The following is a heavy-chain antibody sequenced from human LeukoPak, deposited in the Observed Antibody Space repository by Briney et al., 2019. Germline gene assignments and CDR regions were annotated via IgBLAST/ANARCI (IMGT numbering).Heavy chain of an antibody. J-gene: IGHJ4*02. CDR1: GFTISSSW. CDR3: AKWRTGDSYGYEY. D-gene: IGHD5-18*01. Sequence: GGSLRLSCAASGFTISSSWMSWVRQAPGKGLEWVANIKKDGSEKYYVDSVKGRFTISRDNAQESLYLQMNSLRAEDTAVYYCAKWRTGDSYGYEYWGQGTLVTASS. CDR2: IKKDGSEK. V-gene: IGHV3-7*01.